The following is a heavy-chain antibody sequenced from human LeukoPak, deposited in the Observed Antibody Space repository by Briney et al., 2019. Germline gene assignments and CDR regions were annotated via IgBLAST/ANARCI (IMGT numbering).Heavy chain of an antibody. Sequence: GASVKVSCKASGYTFTGYYMHWVRQSPGQGLGWMGWINPNSGGTNYAQKFQGRVTMTRDTSISTAYMELSRLRSGDTAVYDCARGGGIVVVVAATLTWGQGTLVTVSS. CDR3: ARGGGIVVVVAATLT. CDR1: GYTFTGYY. CDR2: INPNSGGT. V-gene: IGHV1-2*02. J-gene: IGHJ4*02. D-gene: IGHD2-15*01.